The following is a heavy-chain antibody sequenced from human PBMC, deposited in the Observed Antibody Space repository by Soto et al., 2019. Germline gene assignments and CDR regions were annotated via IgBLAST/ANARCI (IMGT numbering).Heavy chain of an antibody. J-gene: IGHJ3*02. CDR2: INRDGSKK. Sequence: EVQPEESGGDLVQPGGSLRLSCAASGFTLSAYWMTWVRQAPGKGLEWVANINRDGSKKSYLDSVRGRFTISRDNVGNSLYLKMDSLRADDTALYYCARDVSPGSSSLYLDAFDIWGQGTMVTVSS. D-gene: IGHD6-13*01. CDR3: ARDVSPGSSSLYLDAFDI. CDR1: GFTLSAYW. V-gene: IGHV3-7*05.